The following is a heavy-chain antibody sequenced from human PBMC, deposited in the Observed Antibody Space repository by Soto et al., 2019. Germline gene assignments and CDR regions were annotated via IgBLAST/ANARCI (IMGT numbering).Heavy chain of an antibody. CDR1: GFTVSSNY. V-gene: IGHV3-53*01. J-gene: IGHJ6*02. D-gene: IGHD1-7*01. CDR3: QRANKLELYYGMDV. Sequence: GSLRLSCAASGFTVSSNYMSWVRQAPGKGLEWVSVIYSGGSTYYADSVKGRFTISRDNSKNTLYLQMNSLRAEDTAVYYCQRANKLELYYGMDVWGQGTTVTVSS. CDR2: IYSGGST.